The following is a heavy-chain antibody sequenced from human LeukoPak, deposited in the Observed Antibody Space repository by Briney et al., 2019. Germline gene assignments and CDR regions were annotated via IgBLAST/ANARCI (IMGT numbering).Heavy chain of an antibody. J-gene: IGHJ1*01. Sequence: ASVKVSCKASGYTFTGYYMHWVGQAPGQGLEWMGWINPNSGGTNYAQKFQGRVTMTRDTSISTAYMELSRLRSDDTAVYYCARVGYYDSSGYYFQHWGQGTLVTVSS. CDR2: INPNSGGT. CDR3: ARVGYYDSSGYYFQH. V-gene: IGHV1-2*02. CDR1: GYTFTGYY. D-gene: IGHD3-22*01.